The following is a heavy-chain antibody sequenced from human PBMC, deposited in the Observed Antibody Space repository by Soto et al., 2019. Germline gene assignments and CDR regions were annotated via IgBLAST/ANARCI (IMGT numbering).Heavy chain of an antibody. J-gene: IGHJ4*02. Sequence: SETLSLTCTVSGGSIGTYYWSWIRQPPGKGLEWIGYIYSSGSTNYNPSLKSRITISVDTSKNQFSLKLSSVTAADTAVYYCARGSGWYYYWGQGTLVTVSS. V-gene: IGHV4-4*08. CDR2: IYSSGST. D-gene: IGHD6-19*01. CDR1: GGSIGTYY. CDR3: ARGSGWYYY.